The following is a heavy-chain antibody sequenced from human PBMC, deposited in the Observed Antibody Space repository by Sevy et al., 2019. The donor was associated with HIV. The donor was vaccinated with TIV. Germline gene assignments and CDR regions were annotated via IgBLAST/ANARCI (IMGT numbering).Heavy chain of an antibody. Sequence: ASVKVSCKASGYTFKSYVITWVRQAPGQGLEWMGKISGYNGDTKYGQKFQGRVTMTTDPSTSTAYMELTRRKSDDKAVYYCARAPSGSQGPGQYYQHWGQGTLVTVS. CDR2: ISGYNGDT. CDR1: GYTFKSYV. CDR3: ARAPSGSQGPGQYYQH. J-gene: IGHJ1*01. V-gene: IGHV1-18*01. D-gene: IGHD1-26*01.